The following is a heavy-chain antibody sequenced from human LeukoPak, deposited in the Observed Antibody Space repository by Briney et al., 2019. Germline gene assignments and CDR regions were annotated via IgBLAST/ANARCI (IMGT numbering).Heavy chain of an antibody. CDR1: GGTFSSYA. D-gene: IGHD3-9*01. Sequence: GASVKVSCKASGGTFSSYAISWVRQAPGQGLEWMGRIIPILGIANYAQKFQGRVTITADKSTSTAYMELSSLRSDDTAVYYCARDRDDILTELYYYYGMDVWGQGTTVTVSS. CDR2: IIPILGIA. J-gene: IGHJ6*02. V-gene: IGHV1-69*04. CDR3: ARDRDDILTELYYYYGMDV.